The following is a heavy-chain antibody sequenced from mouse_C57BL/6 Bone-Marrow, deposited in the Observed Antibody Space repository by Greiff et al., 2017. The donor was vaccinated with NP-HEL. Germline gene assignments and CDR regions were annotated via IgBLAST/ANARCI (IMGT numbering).Heavy chain of an antibody. CDR3: VPYYDGSSWSLFAY. Sequence: EVMLVESGGGLVKPGGSLKLSCAASGFTFSDYGMHWVRQAPEKGLEWVAYISSGSSTIYYADTVKGRFTISRDNAKNTLFLQMTSLRSEDTAMYYCVPYYDGSSWSLFAYWGQGTLVTVSA. V-gene: IGHV5-17*01. CDR2: ISSGSSTI. D-gene: IGHD1-1*01. CDR1: GFTFSDYG. J-gene: IGHJ3*01.